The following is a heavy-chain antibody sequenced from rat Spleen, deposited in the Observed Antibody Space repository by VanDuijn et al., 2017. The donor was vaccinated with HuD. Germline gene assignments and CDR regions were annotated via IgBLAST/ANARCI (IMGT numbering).Heavy chain of an antibody. D-gene: IGHD1-1*01. J-gene: IGHJ2*01. V-gene: IGHV2S12*01. CDR2: ISSGGST. CDR1: GFTFSNYY. CDR3: TRFIMDY. Sequence: VQLVESGGGLVQPGRSMKLPCVGSGFTFSNYYMAWVRQAPTKGLEWIAAISSGGSTYFNSVLKSRLSISRDTSKSQVFLKMNSLQTEDTAMYFCTRFIMDYWGQGVMVTVSS.